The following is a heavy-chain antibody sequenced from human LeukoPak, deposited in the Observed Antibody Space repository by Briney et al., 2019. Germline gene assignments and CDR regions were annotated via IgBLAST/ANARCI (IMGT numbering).Heavy chain of an antibody. CDR2: INPNSGGT. Sequence: ASVKVSCKASGGTFSSYAISWVRQAPGQGLEWMGWINPNSGGTNYAQKFQGRVTMTRDTSISTAYMELSRLRSDDTAVYYCARDQTCQQYSSGCRRSGFDYWGQGTLVTVSS. D-gene: IGHD6-19*01. CDR3: ARDQTCQQYSSGCRRSGFDY. J-gene: IGHJ4*02. CDR1: GGTFSSYA. V-gene: IGHV1-2*02.